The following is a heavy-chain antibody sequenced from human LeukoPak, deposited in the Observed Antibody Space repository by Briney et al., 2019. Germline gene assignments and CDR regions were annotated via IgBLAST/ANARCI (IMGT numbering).Heavy chain of an antibody. J-gene: IGHJ4*02. CDR1: GYTFTSYA. V-gene: IGHV1-3*01. D-gene: IGHD3-9*01. CDR2: INAGNGNT. CDR3: AREGYDILTGYSYFDY. Sequence: ASVKVSCKASGYTFTSYAMHWVRQAPGQRLEWMGWINAGNGNTKYSQKFQGRVTITRDTSASTAYMELSSLRSEDTAVYYCAREGYDILTGYSYFDYWGQGTLVTVSS.